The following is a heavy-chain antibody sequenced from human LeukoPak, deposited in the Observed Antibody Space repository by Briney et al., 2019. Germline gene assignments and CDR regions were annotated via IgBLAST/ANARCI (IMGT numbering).Heavy chain of an antibody. CDR3: ARHNDWSIDY. V-gene: IGHV5-51*01. CDR1: GYSFTTYW. CDR2: IYPGDSDT. Sequence: GESLQISCQGSGYSFTTYWIGWVRQMPGKGLEWVGIIYPGDSDTRYSPSFQGQVTISADKSISTAYLQWSSLEASGTAIFYCARHNDWSIDYWGQGTLVTVSS. D-gene: IGHD3-9*01. J-gene: IGHJ4*02.